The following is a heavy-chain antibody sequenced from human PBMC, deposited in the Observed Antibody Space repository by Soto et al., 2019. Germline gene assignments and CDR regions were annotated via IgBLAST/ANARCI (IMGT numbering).Heavy chain of an antibody. CDR1: GGSISNYY. J-gene: IGHJ5*02. CDR3: AKDSGYNYGYFRWFDP. D-gene: IGHD5-18*01. Sequence: SGTLSLTCPVSGGSISNYYWSWVRPPPGRGLEWIGHIFYSGSTNYNPALKSRVTISVDTSKSQFSLKLSSVTAADTAVYYCAKDSGYNYGYFRWFDPWGQGTLVTVSS. CDR2: IFYSGST. V-gene: IGHV4-59*01.